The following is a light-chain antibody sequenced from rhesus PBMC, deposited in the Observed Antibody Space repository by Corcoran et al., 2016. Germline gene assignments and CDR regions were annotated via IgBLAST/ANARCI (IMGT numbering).Light chain of an antibody. CDR2: KAS. V-gene: IGKV1-74*01. Sequence: DIQMTQSPSSLSATVGDRVTITCRASENVNNHLNWYQQKPGKDPKLLIYKASTLQSGGPSRFSGSGSGTDFTFTLSSLQPEDVATYYCQHGYVTPRTFGQGTKVEIK. CDR3: QHGYVTPRT. CDR1: ENVNNH. J-gene: IGKJ1*01.